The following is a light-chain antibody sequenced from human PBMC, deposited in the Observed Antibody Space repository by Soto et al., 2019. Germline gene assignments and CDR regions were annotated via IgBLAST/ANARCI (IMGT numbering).Light chain of an antibody. V-gene: IGLV1-47*01. CDR1: SSNIGSYY. Sequence: QAVVTQPPSASGTPGQRVTISCSGSSSNIGSYYVYWYQQLPGTAPKLLIYRNNQRPSGVPDRFSGSKSGTSASLAISGLRSEDEADYYCATWDDSLSGGVFGGGTKLTVL. CDR2: RNN. CDR3: ATWDDSLSGGV. J-gene: IGLJ3*02.